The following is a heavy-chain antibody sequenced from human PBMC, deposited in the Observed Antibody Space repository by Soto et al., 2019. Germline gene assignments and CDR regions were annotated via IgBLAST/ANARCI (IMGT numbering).Heavy chain of an antibody. CDR3: ARVGAYCSSTSCYFRENYYYYDGMDV. D-gene: IGHD2-2*01. CDR2: IIPIFGTA. Sequence: QVQLVQSGAEVKKPGSSVKVSCKASGGTFSSYAISWVRQAPGQGLEWMGGIIPIFGTANYAQNFQGRVTSTADESKSTAYMEVSSLRYEDTAVYYCARVGAYCSSTSCYFRENYYYYDGMDVWGQGTTVTVSS. J-gene: IGHJ6*02. V-gene: IGHV1-69*01. CDR1: GGTFSSYA.